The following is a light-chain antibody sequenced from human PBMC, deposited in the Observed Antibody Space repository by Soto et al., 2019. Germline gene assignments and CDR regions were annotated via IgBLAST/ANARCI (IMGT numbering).Light chain of an antibody. CDR2: AVS. J-gene: IGLJ1*01. CDR1: SSDVGLYDY. V-gene: IGLV2-14*01. CDR3: SSYTSDSPYV. Sequence: QSALTQPASVSGSPGQSITSSCTGTSSDVGLYDYVSWYQQHPGKAPQLMIYAVSNRPSGVSNRFSASKSGNTASLFISGLQAEDEADYYCSSYTSDSPYVFGSGTKVTVL.